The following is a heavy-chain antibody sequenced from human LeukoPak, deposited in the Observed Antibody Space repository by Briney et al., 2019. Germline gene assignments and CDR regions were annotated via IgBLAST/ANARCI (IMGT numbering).Heavy chain of an antibody. J-gene: IGHJ4*02. V-gene: IGHV4-39*01. CDR2: IYYGGST. D-gene: IGHD5-12*01. CDR3: ARRGGYDFSYDY. Sequence: SETLSLTCTVSGGSISSNIYSWGWIRQPPGKGLEWIGDIYYGGSTYYNPSLKSRVTISVDTSKNQFSLKLSSVTTADTAVYYCARRGGYDFSYDYWGQGILVTVSS. CDR1: GGSISSNIYS.